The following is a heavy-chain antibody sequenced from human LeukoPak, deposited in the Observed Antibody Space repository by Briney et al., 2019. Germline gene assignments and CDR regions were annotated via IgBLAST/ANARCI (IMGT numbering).Heavy chain of an antibody. CDR3: ARSGGYSSPQNY. CDR2: INHSGST. Sequence: PSETLSLTCAVYGGSFSGYYWSWIRQPPGKGLEWIGEINHSGSTNYNPSLKSRVTIPVDTSKSQFSLKLNSVTAADTAVYYCARSGGYSSPQNYWGQGTLVTVSS. CDR1: GGSFSGYY. V-gene: IGHV4-34*01. D-gene: IGHD6-19*01. J-gene: IGHJ4*02.